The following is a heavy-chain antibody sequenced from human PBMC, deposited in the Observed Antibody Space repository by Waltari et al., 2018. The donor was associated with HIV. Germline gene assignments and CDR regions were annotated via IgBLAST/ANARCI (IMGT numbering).Heavy chain of an antibody. V-gene: IGHV1-2*02. Sequence: VQLVQSGAEVKKPGASVKVSCKASGYTFTGDYMHWVRPAPGQGLEWMVWNIRNSGGRNDAQKLQGRVTMTRDRSISTAYVELSRLRSDDTAVYYCARAQYYYDSSGYYYGDYGMDVWGQGTTVTVSS. CDR3: ARAQYYYDSSGYYYGDYGMDV. J-gene: IGHJ6*02. CDR1: GYTFTGDY. CDR2: NIRNSGGR. D-gene: IGHD3-22*01.